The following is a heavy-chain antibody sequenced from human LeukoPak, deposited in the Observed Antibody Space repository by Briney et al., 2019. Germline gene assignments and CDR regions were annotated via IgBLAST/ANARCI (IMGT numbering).Heavy chain of an antibody. CDR2: IRYDGSNK. Sequence: GGSLRLSCAASGFTFSSYGMHWVRQAPGKGLEWVAFIRYDGSNKYYADSVKGRFTISRDNSKNTLYLQMNSLRAEDTAVYYCATPMGTYYYDSSGYWGQGTLVTVSS. V-gene: IGHV3-30*02. CDR1: GFTFSSYG. D-gene: IGHD3-22*01. J-gene: IGHJ4*02. CDR3: ATPMGTYYYDSSGY.